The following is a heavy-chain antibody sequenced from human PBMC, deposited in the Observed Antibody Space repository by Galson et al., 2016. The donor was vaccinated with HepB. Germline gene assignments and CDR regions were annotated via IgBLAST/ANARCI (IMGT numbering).Heavy chain of an antibody. CDR1: GFTFSRSW. D-gene: IGHD6-19*01. CDR2: IKQDGSVT. V-gene: IGHV3-7*01. Sequence: SLRLSCAASGFTFSRSWMSWVRQAPGKGLEWVANIKQDGSVTHYVDSVEGRFTISRDNAKNSLFLRMNSLRVEDTAVYYCARDRTTGDSSAWYDALDYWGQGTPVTTSS. J-gene: IGHJ4*02. CDR3: ARDRTTGDSSAWYDALDY.